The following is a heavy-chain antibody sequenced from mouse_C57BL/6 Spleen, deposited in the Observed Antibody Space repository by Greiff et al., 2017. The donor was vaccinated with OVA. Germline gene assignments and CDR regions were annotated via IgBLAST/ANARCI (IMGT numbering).Heavy chain of an antibody. CDR2: IYPYNDGT. V-gene: IGHV1-14*01. Sequence: SGPELVKPGASVKMSCKASGYTFTSYVMHWVKQKPGQGLEWIGYIYPYNDGTKYNEKFKGKATLTSDKSSSTAYMELSSLTSEDSAVYYCARDHYSNYWYFDVWGTGTTVTVSS. CDR3: ARDHYSNYWYFDV. J-gene: IGHJ1*03. CDR1: GYTFTSYV. D-gene: IGHD2-5*01.